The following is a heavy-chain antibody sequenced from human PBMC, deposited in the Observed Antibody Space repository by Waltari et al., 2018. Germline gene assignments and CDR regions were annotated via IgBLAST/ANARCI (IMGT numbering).Heavy chain of an antibody. V-gene: IGHV3-30*03. Sequence: QVHLVESGGGVVQHGGSLRLSCAGSGFNFNYYGIPWVRQAPGKGLEWLAVVSFEETTQYYADSVKGRFTISRDKSMNTVYLEMNSLRPDDTAMYYCASVTGTGYWGQGTLVTVSS. CDR1: GFNFNYYG. D-gene: IGHD1-1*01. CDR2: VSFEETTQ. CDR3: ASVTGTGY. J-gene: IGHJ4*02.